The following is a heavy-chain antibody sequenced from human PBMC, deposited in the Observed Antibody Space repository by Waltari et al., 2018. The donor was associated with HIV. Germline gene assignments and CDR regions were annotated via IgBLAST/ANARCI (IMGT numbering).Heavy chain of an antibody. V-gene: IGHV3-53*01. CDR1: GFTVSSNY. CDR2: IYSGGST. J-gene: IGHJ4*02. D-gene: IGHD3-22*01. Sequence: EVQLVESGGGLIQPGGSLRLSCAASGFTVSSNYMSWVRQAPGKGLEGVSVIYSGGSTYYADSVKGRFTISRDNSKNTLYLQMNSLRAEDTAVYYCARGTNLYYYDSSGYFDYWGQGTLVTVSS. CDR3: ARGTNLYYYDSSGYFDY.